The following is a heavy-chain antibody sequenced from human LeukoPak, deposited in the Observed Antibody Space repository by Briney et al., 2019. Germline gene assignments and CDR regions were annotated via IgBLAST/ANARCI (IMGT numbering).Heavy chain of an antibody. V-gene: IGHV2-70*11. CDR3: VRTYISNWRFDP. J-gene: IGHJ5*02. D-gene: IGHD6-13*01. CDR2: IDWDDDK. Sequence: SGPALVKPTQTLTLTCTFSGFSLTTSGMCVSWIRQPPGKALEWLARIDWDDDKYYSTSLKTRLTVSKDTSKNQVVLTMTNMDPVDTATYYCVRTYISNWRFDPWGQGTLVTVSS. CDR1: GFSLTTSGMC.